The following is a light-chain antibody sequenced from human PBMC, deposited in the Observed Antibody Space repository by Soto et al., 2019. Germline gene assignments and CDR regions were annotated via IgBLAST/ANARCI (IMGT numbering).Light chain of an antibody. CDR3: AAWDDSLNGAV. CDR2: SNN. J-gene: IGLJ7*01. CDR1: SSNIGSNT. Sequence: QSVLTQPPSASGTPGQRVTISCCGSSSNIGSNTVNWYQHFPGTAPKLLIYSNNQRPSGVPDRFSGSKSGTSASLAISGLQSEDEADYYCAAWDDSLNGAVFGGGTQLTVL. V-gene: IGLV1-44*01.